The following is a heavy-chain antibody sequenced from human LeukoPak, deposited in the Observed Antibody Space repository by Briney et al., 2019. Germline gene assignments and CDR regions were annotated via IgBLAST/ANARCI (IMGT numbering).Heavy chain of an antibody. CDR2: IHYSGST. CDR3: ARGGYSSGWSYLYSDY. CDR1: GGSISSYY. J-gene: IGHJ4*02. D-gene: IGHD6-19*01. V-gene: IGHV4-59*01. Sequence: SETLSLTCTVSGGSISSYYWSWIRQPPGKGLEWMGYIHYSGSTNYNPSLKSRVTISVDTPKTQFSLKLSSVTAADTPVDYYARGGYSSGWSYLYSDYWGQGTLVTVSS.